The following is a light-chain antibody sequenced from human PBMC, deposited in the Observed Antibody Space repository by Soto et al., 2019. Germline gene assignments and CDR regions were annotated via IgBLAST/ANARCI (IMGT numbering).Light chain of an antibody. J-gene: IGKJ1*01. CDR2: GVS. Sequence: EIVLTQSPATLSLSPGEGASLSCRASQNISTYLAWYQQRPGQVPRLLIYGVSKRAPVIPARFSGSGSGTDFTLTVSGLETEDFANYYCQQRTNSPPWTFGQGTRVELK. CDR1: QNISTY. CDR3: QQRTNSPPWT. V-gene: IGKV3-11*01.